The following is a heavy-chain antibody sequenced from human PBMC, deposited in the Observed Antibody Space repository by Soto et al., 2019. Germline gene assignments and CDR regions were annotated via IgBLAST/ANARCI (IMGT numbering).Heavy chain of an antibody. V-gene: IGHV3-23*01. Sequence: EVQLLESGGGLVQPGGFLRLSCAASGFTFSSKSMSWVRQPPGKGLGWVSGISGSGGSTYYADSVKGRFTISRDNSKNTVFLQMSSLRAEDTAVYYCARDESSSMYYFANWGQGTLVTVSS. CDR1: GFTFSSKS. D-gene: IGHD6-13*01. CDR3: ARDESSSMYYFAN. CDR2: ISGSGGST. J-gene: IGHJ4*02.